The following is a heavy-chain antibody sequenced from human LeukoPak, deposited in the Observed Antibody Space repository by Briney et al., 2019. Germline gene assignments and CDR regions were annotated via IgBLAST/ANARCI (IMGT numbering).Heavy chain of an antibody. V-gene: IGHV4-61*02. CDR2: IYTSGST. Sequence: SQTLSLTCTVSGGSISSGSYYWSWIRQPAGKGLEWIGRIYTSGSTNYNPSLKSRVTISVDTSKNQFSLKLSSVTAADTAVYYCVRDGRGHWFDPWGQGTLVTVSS. CDR1: GGSISSGSYY. D-gene: IGHD1-26*01. CDR3: VRDGRGHWFDP. J-gene: IGHJ5*02.